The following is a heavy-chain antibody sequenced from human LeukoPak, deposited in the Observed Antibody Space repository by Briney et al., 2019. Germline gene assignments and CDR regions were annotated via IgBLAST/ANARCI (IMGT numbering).Heavy chain of an antibody. Sequence: SETLSLXCAVYGGSFSGYYWSWIRQPPGKGLEWIGEINHSGSTNYNPSLKSRVTISVDTSKNQFSLKLSSVTAADTAVYYCARGGYSYGHYYYYYYMDVWGKGTTVTVSS. D-gene: IGHD5-18*01. V-gene: IGHV4-34*01. CDR1: GGSFSGYY. J-gene: IGHJ6*03. CDR2: INHSGST. CDR3: ARGGYSYGHYYYYYYMDV.